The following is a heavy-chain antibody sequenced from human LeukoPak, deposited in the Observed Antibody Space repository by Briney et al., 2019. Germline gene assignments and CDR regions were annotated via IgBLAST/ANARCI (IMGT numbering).Heavy chain of an antibody. Sequence: SETLSLTCTVSGYSISRGYYWGRIRQSPGKGLEWIASIYHSGSTYYSPPLKSRVTISVDTSKNQFSLKLSSVTAADTAMYYCARRTTYVGWLPSESPSCFDYWGQGTLVTVSS. CDR1: GYSISRGYY. V-gene: IGHV4-38-2*02. J-gene: IGHJ4*02. CDR2: IYHSGST. CDR3: ARRTTYVGWLPSESPSCFDY. D-gene: IGHD5-12*01.